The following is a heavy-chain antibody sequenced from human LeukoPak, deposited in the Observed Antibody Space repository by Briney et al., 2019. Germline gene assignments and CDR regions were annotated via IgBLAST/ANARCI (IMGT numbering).Heavy chain of an antibody. CDR1: GFTFSSYW. V-gene: IGHV3-7*01. Sequence: GGSLRLSCAASGFTFSSYWMSWVRQAPGKGLEWVANIKQDGSEKYYVDSVKGRFTISRDNAKNSLYLQMNSLRAEDTAVYYCARAYGIAARPGFDYWGQGTLVTVSS. CDR3: ARAYGIAARPGFDY. D-gene: IGHD6-6*01. J-gene: IGHJ4*02. CDR2: IKQDGSEK.